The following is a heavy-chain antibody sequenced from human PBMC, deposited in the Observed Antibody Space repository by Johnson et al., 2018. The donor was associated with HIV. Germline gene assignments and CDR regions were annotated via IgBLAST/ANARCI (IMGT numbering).Heavy chain of an antibody. D-gene: IGHD4-23*01. CDR2: ISYDGSNK. CDR1: GFTFSSYA. CDR3: ARDRAPREVVTDAFDI. J-gene: IGHJ3*02. V-gene: IGHV3-30-3*01. Sequence: QVHLVESGGGVVQPGRSLRLSCAASGFTFSSYAMHWVRQAPGKGLEWVAVISYDGSNKYYADSVKGRFTISRDNSKNTLYLQMNSLRAEDTAVYYCARDRAPREVVTDAFDIWGQGTMVTVSS.